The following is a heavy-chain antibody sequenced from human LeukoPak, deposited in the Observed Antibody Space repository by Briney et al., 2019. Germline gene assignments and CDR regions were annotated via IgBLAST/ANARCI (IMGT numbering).Heavy chain of an antibody. J-gene: IGHJ4*02. V-gene: IGHV3-7*01. Sequence: GGSLRLSCAASGFTFSTYWMSWVRQAPGKGLEWVANIKQDGSEKYYVDSVKGQFTISRDNAKNSLYLQMNSLGAEDTAVYYCASPGYNSVWSLDYWGQGALVTVSS. CDR1: GFTFSTYW. D-gene: IGHD6-19*01. CDR2: IKQDGSEK. CDR3: ASPGYNSVWSLDY.